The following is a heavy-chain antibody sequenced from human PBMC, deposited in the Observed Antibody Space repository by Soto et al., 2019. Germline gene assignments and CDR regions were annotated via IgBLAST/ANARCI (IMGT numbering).Heavy chain of an antibody. CDR1: GGTFSSYA. CDR2: IIPIFGTA. D-gene: IGHD5-18*01. V-gene: IGHV1-69*13. CDR3: ARGSYVDTAMVLREPFYFDY. Sequence: SVKVSCKASGGTFSSYAISWVRQAPGQGLEWMGGIIPIFGTANYAQKFQGRVAITADESTSTAYMELSSLRSEDTAVYYCARGSYVDTAMVLREPFYFDYWGQGTLVTVSS. J-gene: IGHJ4*02.